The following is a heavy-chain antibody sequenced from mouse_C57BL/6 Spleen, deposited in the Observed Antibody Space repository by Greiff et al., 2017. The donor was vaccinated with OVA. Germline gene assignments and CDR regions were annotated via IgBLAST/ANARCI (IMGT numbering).Heavy chain of an antibody. V-gene: IGHV2-2*01. CDR1: GFSLTSYG. D-gene: IGHD1-1*01. J-gene: IGHJ4*01. Sequence: QVQLQQSGPGLVQPSQSLSITCTVSGFSLTSYGVHWVRQSPGKGLEWLGVIWSGGSTDYNAAFISRLSISKDNSKSQVFFKMNSLQADDTAIYYCASPYYYGSKDAMDYWGQGTSVTVSS. CDR3: ASPYYYGSKDAMDY. CDR2: IWSGGST.